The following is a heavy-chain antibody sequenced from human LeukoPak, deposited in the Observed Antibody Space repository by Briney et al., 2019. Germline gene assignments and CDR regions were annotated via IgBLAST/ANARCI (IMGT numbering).Heavy chain of an antibody. CDR2: IYYSGST. D-gene: IGHD3-22*01. J-gene: IGHJ4*02. Sequence: WVRQAPGKGLEWIGYIYYSGSTYYNPSLKSRVTISVDTSKNQFSLKLSSVTAADTAVYYCARLIDYYDSSGYYRSEDYWGQGTLVTVSS. CDR3: ARLIDYYDSSGYYRSEDY. V-gene: IGHV4-30-4*08.